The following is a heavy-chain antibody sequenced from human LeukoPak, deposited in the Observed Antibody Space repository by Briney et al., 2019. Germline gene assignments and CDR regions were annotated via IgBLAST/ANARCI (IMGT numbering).Heavy chain of an antibody. V-gene: IGHV3-48*03. Sequence: GGSLRLSCTVSGFTFSGYEMNWVRQAPGKGLEWVSYISSSGSTIFYADSVKGRFTISRDNAKNSLYLQMNSLRAEDTAVYYCARGLRRGDYFDSWGQGTLVTVSS. J-gene: IGHJ4*02. CDR2: ISSSGSTI. CDR1: GFTFSGYE. CDR3: ARGLRRGDYFDS.